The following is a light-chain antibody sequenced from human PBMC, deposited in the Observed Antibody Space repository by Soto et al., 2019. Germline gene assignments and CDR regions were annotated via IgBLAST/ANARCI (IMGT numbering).Light chain of an antibody. CDR2: AES. J-gene: IGKJ1*01. V-gene: IGKV1-39*01. Sequence: DIQMTQSPSSLSASVGDRVTITCRASQSISSYLNWYQQKPGKAPKLLIYAESSLQSGVPSRFSGSGSGTDFTLTISSLQPEDFATYYFQQSYSTPWTFGQGTKVEIK. CDR1: QSISSY. CDR3: QQSYSTPWT.